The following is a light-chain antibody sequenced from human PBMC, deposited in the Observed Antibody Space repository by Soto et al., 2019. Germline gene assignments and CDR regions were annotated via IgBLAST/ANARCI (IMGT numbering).Light chain of an antibody. CDR2: AAS. CDR3: QQRGNWPPLT. CDR1: PDVGKS. Sequence: EIVLTQSPGTLSLSPGESATLFCRASPDVGKSLAWYQQKPGQPPRLLIYAASSRAAGIPARFSGSGYGTDFTLTITSLDPEDFALYYCQQRGNWPPLTFGGGTKVEI. V-gene: IGKV3-11*01. J-gene: IGKJ4*01.